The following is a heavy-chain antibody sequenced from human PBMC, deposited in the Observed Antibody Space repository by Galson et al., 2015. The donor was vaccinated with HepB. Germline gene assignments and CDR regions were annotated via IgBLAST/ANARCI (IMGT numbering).Heavy chain of an antibody. Sequence: SLRLSCAASGFRFTNYAMSWVHQAPGEGLEWVSGIRGRGGRTYFAVSVDNADSVMGRFTIPLDNSKNTLYLQMDSLRAEDTAVYYCTKTTNTDLEYYYYAMDVWGQGTTVAVSS. V-gene: IGHV3-23*01. CDR3: TKTTNTDLEYYYYAMDV. CDR1: GFRFTNYA. J-gene: IGHJ6*02. CDR2: IRGRGGRT. D-gene: IGHD1-26*01.